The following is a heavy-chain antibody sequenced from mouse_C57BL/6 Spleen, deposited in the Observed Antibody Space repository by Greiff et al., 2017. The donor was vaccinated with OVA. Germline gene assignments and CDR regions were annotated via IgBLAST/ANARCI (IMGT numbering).Heavy chain of an antibody. CDR1: GYTFTSYW. Sequence: QVQLKQPGAELVRPGTSVKLSCKASGYTFTSYWMHWVKQRPGQGLEWIGVIDPSDSYTNYNQKFKGKATLTVDTSSSTAYMQLSSLTSEDSAVYYCASRYYGSSYDWYFDVWGTGTTVTVSS. J-gene: IGHJ1*03. CDR2: IDPSDSYT. D-gene: IGHD1-1*01. V-gene: IGHV1-59*01. CDR3: ASRYYGSSYDWYFDV.